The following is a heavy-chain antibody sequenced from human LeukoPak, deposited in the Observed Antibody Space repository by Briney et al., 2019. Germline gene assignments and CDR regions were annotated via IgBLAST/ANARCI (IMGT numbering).Heavy chain of an antibody. Sequence: GGSLRLSCAVSGFTVSSNYMSWVRQAPGKGLEWVSTLHRDGSVRYADSVNGRFTISRDDSKNTLSLQMSSLRDEDTAVYYCVRVHGGGYWGQGTLVTVSS. J-gene: IGHJ4*02. CDR2: LHRDGSV. CDR1: GFTVSSNY. V-gene: IGHV3-53*01. CDR3: VRVHGGGY. D-gene: IGHD3-16*01.